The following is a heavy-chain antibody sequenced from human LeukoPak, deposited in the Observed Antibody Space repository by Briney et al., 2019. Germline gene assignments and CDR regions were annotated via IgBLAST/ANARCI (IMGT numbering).Heavy chain of an antibody. J-gene: IGHJ4*02. Sequence: PGGSLRLSCAASGSTFSSYSMNWVRQAPGKGLEWVSSISSSSSYIYYADSVKGRFTISRDNAKNSLYLQMDSLRAEDTAVYYCARDSGSTSFDYWGQGTLVTVSS. D-gene: IGHD1-26*01. CDR2: ISSSSSYI. CDR1: GSTFSSYS. V-gene: IGHV3-21*01. CDR3: ARDSGSTSFDY.